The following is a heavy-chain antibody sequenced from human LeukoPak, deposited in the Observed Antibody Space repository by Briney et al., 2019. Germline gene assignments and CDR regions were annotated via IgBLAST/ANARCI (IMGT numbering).Heavy chain of an antibody. CDR2: INTNSGGT. Sequence: ASVKVSCKASGYTFVGYFMHWVRRAPGQGLEWMGWINTNSGGTNFAQKFRGRVTMTRDTSITTAYMELTRLKSGDTAVYYCARGGVRTAASSLGYWGQGTLVTVSS. J-gene: IGHJ4*01. V-gene: IGHV1-2*02. CDR3: ARGGVRTAASSLGY. CDR1: GYTFVGYF. D-gene: IGHD6-13*01.